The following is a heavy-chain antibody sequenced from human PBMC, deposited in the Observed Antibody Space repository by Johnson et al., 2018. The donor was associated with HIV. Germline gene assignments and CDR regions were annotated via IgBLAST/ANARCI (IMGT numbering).Heavy chain of an antibody. CDR3: SKEVI. CDR1: GFTFDDYA. CDR2: INWNGGST. Sequence: VRLVESGGGLVQPGGPLRLSCAASGFTFDDYAMHWVRQAPGKGLEWVSGINWNGGSTGYADSVKGRFTISRENSKNTVYLQLNSLRAGDTAVYFCSKEVIWGQGTMVTVSS. J-gene: IGHJ3*02. V-gene: IGHV3-9*01.